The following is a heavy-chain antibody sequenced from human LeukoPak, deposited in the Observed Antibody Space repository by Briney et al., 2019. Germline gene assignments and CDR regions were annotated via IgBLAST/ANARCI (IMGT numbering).Heavy chain of an antibody. CDR3: ARNRVATIYGKFDY. D-gene: IGHD5-12*01. CDR1: GGSVSAFY. Sequence: KPSEILSLTCTVSGGSVSAFYWSWIRQPPGKGLQWIGYVSYTGSTNHTGSTNYNPSLKSRVNISVDTSNNQFSLKLSSLTAADTAVYFCARNRVATIYGKFDYWGQGTLVTVSS. V-gene: IGHV4-59*02. CDR2: VSYTGSTNHTGST. J-gene: IGHJ4*02.